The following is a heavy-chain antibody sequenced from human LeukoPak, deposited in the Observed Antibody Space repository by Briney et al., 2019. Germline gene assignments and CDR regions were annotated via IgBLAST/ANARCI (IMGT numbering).Heavy chain of an antibody. V-gene: IGHV3-74*01. Sequence: GGSLRLSCAASGFTFSSYGMHWVRQAPGKGLVWVSRINSDGSSASYADSVKGRFTISRDNAKNSLYLQMSSLRAEDTAVYYCASGKVYLRYWGQGTLVTVSS. CDR3: ASGKVYLRY. J-gene: IGHJ4*02. CDR2: INSDGSSA. CDR1: GFTFSSYG. D-gene: IGHD2-8*01.